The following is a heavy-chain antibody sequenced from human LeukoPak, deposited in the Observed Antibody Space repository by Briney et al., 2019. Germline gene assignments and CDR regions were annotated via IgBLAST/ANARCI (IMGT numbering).Heavy chain of an antibody. CDR2: ISGSGGST. CDR3: ARDGPPIAAAGSTGSNWFDP. CDR1: GFTFSSYA. D-gene: IGHD6-13*01. Sequence: PGGSLRLSCAASGFTFSSYAMSWVRQAPGKGLEWVSAISGSGGSTYYADSVKGRFTISRDNSKNTLYLQMNSLRAEDTAVYYCARDGPPIAAAGSTGSNWFDPWGQGTLVTVSS. J-gene: IGHJ5*02. V-gene: IGHV3-23*01.